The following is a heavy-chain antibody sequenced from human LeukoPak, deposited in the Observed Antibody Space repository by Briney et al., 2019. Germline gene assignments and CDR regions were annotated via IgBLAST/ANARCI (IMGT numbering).Heavy chain of an antibody. D-gene: IGHD2-21*02. CDR1: GFTFSSYG. Sequence: PGGSLRLSCAASGFTFSSYGMHCVRQAPGKGLEWVAVISYDGSNKYYADSVKGRLTISRDNSKNTLYLQMNSLRAEDTAVYYCAKASVTLNWFDPWGQGTLVTVSS. V-gene: IGHV3-30*18. J-gene: IGHJ5*02. CDR3: AKASVTLNWFDP. CDR2: ISYDGSNK.